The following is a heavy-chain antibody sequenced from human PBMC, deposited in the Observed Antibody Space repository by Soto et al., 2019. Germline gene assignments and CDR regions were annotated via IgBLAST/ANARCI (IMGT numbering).Heavy chain of an antibody. Sequence: EVQLLESGGGLVQPGGSLRLSCAASGFTFSSYGMSWVRQAPGKGLEWVSTISGNGGSTYYADSVKGRFIISRDNVRNSLYLQMNSLRGEETAVSYCAKDNSHMVDMIGLGYFYYWGRGSLVTVSS. D-gene: IGHD3-10*01. CDR2: ISGNGGST. CDR3: AKDNSHMVDMIGLGYFYY. CDR1: GFTFSSYG. V-gene: IGHV3-23*01. J-gene: IGHJ4*02.